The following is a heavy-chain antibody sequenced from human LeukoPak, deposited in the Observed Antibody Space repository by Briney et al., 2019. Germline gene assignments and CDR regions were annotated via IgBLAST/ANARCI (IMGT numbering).Heavy chain of an antibody. J-gene: IGHJ4*02. D-gene: IGHD3-16*01. Sequence: GGSLRLSCTASGFSFSSYSMNWVRQAPGKGLEWVSAISGSGGSTYYADSVKGRFTISRDNSKNTLYLQMNSLRAEDTAVYYCAKDRDYGSNFDYWGQGTLVTVSS. V-gene: IGHV3-23*01. CDR1: GFSFSSYS. CDR3: AKDRDYGSNFDY. CDR2: ISGSGGST.